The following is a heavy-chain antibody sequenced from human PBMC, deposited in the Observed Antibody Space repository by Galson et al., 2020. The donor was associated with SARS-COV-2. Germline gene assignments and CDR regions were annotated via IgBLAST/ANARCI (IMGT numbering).Heavy chain of an antibody. J-gene: IGHJ4*02. V-gene: IGHV3-30*02. Sequence: GESLKISCAESGFTFTNYGIHWVRQAPGKGLEWVALIWNDGSKKYYLESVKGRFTVSRDNSKNMVYLQMNNLRGEDTALYHCVKHRGVSIWDAFELWGQGTLVTVSS. D-gene: IGHD3-3*02. CDR1: GFTFTNYG. CDR3: VKHRGVSIWDAFEL. CDR2: IWNDGSKK.